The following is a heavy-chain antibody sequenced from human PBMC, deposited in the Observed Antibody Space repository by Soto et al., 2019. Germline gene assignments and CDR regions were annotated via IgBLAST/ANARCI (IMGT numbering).Heavy chain of an antibody. CDR1: GGTFSRYA. Sequence: QVQLVQSGAEVKKPGSSVKVSCKASGGTFSRYAISWVRQAPGQGLEWMGGIIAMFGTANYAQKFQGRVTITADESTTTAYMELSSLSSEDTAVYYCASAIIGTEFDYWGQGTLVTVSS. CDR3: ASAIIGTEFDY. J-gene: IGHJ4*02. CDR2: IIAMFGTA. D-gene: IGHD1-20*01. V-gene: IGHV1-69*01.